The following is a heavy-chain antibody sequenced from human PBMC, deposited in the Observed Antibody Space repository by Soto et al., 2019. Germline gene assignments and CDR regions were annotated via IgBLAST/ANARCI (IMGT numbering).Heavy chain of an antibody. CDR1: GFTFSNYA. J-gene: IGHJ4*02. CDR2: ASATAGTT. D-gene: IGHD3-16*01. CDR3: AKDRLAGGFDY. V-gene: IGHV3-23*01. Sequence: GSLRLSCAASGFTFSNYAMSWVRQAPGKGLEWVSLASATAGTTYYTDSVKGRFTISRDNSRNTVYLQMNSLGADDTAVYYCAKDRLAGGFDYWGQGTLVTVSS.